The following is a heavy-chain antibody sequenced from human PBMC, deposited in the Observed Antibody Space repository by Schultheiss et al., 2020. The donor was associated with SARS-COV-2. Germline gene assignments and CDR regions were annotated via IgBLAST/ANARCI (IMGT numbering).Heavy chain of an antibody. V-gene: IGHV3-53*04. CDR2: IYSGGST. D-gene: IGHD2-21*01. CDR3: ARYCGGDCYDAFDI. CDR1: GFTVSSNY. Sequence: GGSLRLSCAASGFTVSSNYMSWVRQAPGKGLEWVSVIYSGGSTYYADSVKGRFTISRHNSKNTLYLQMNSLRAEDTAVYYCARYCGGDCYDAFDIWGQGTTVTVSS. J-gene: IGHJ3*02.